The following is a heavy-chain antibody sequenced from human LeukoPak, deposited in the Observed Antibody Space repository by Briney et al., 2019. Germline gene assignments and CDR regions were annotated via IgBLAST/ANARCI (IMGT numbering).Heavy chain of an antibody. J-gene: IGHJ4*02. CDR1: GFTVSNNY. D-gene: IGHD6-6*01. Sequence: SGGSLRLSCAASGFTVSNNYMSWVRQAPGKGLEWVSVIYSGGSTYYADSVKGRFTICRDNSKNTLYLQMNSLRAEDTAVYYCAREYTTKPDYGGQGTLVTVSS. CDR2: IYSGGST. V-gene: IGHV3-66*02. CDR3: AREYTTKPDY.